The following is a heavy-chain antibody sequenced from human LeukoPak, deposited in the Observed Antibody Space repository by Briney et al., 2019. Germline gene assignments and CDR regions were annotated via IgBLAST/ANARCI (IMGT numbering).Heavy chain of an antibody. CDR2: IYPGDSDT. D-gene: IGHD6-6*01. Sequence: GEPLKISCKVSGYSFTNYWISWVRQMPGKGLEWMGIIYPGDSDTRYRPSFQGQVTISVDKSISTAYLQWSSLKASDTATYYCARHLYSISSGLEYWGQGTLVTVSS. CDR1: GYSFTNYW. V-gene: IGHV5-51*01. J-gene: IGHJ4*02. CDR3: ARHLYSISSGLEY.